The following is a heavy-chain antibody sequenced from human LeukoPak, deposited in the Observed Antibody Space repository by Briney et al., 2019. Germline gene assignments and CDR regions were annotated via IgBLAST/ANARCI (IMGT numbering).Heavy chain of an antibody. CDR2: ISYDGRNK. D-gene: IGHD1-26*01. CDR3: ARELIVGGNSWGAFDI. V-gene: IGHV3-33*01. CDR1: GFTFSSYA. Sequence: PGRSLRLSCVASGFTFSSYAMHWVRQAPGKGLEWVAVISYDGRNKYYADSVEGRFTISRDNSKNTLYVQMNSLRSEDTAMYYCARELIVGGNSWGAFDIWGQGTMVTVSS. J-gene: IGHJ3*02.